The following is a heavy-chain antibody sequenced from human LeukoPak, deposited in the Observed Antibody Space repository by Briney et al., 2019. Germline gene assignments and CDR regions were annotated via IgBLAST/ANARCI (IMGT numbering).Heavy chain of an antibody. J-gene: IGHJ4*02. V-gene: IGHV3-15*01. Sequence: GGSLRLSCAASGFTLSNAWMSWVRQAPGKGLEWVGRIRSKTEGGTTEYAAPVKGRFTISRDDTKNTLYLQMYSLKTEDTAVYYCTKYYYDSSGFYYHYDYCGQGTLVTVSS. CDR2: IRSKTEGGTT. D-gene: IGHD3-22*01. CDR1: GFTLSNAW. CDR3: TKYYYDSSGFYYHYDY.